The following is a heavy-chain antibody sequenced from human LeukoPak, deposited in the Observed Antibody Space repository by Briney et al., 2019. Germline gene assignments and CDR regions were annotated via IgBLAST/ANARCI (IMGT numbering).Heavy chain of an antibody. J-gene: IGHJ4*02. V-gene: IGHV3-66*02. CDR3: ARVAGSEENY. D-gene: IGHD2-15*01. CDR1: GFTVSSNY. Sequence: GGSLRLSCAASGFTVSSNYMSWVRQAPGKGLEWVSVIYSGGSTYYADSVNGRFTIYRDNSKNTLYLQMNSLRAEETAVYYCARVAGSEENYWGQGTLVTVSS. CDR2: IYSGGST.